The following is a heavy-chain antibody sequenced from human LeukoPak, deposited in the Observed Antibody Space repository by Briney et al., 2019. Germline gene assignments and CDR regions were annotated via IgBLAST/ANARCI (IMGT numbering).Heavy chain of an antibody. Sequence: PGGSLRLSCAASGFTFSDYYMSWIRQAPGKGLEWVSYISSSGSTIYYADSVKGRFTISRDNAKNSLYLQMNSLRAEDTAVYYCAKDPQTGVGLFDYWGQGTLVTVSS. CDR2: ISSSGSTI. D-gene: IGHD3-3*01. J-gene: IGHJ4*02. V-gene: IGHV3-11*04. CDR3: AKDPQTGVGLFDY. CDR1: GFTFSDYY.